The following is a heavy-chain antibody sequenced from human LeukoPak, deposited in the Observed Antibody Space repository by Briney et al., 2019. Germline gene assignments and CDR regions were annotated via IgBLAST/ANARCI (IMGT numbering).Heavy chain of an antibody. CDR1: GFTFSSYG. CDR2: ISYDGSNK. Sequence: GGSLRLSCAASGFTFSSYGMHWVRQAPGKELEWVAVISYDGSNKYYADSVKGRFTISRDNSKNTLYLQMNSLRAEDTAVYYCAKEDFLDAFDIWGQGTMVTVSS. J-gene: IGHJ3*02. CDR3: AKEDFLDAFDI. V-gene: IGHV3-30*18. D-gene: IGHD3/OR15-3a*01.